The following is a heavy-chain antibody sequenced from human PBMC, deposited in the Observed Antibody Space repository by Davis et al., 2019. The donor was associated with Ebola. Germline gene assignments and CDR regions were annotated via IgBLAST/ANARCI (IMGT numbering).Heavy chain of an antibody. CDR2: ISSSSSYI. V-gene: IGHV3-21*01. CDR3: ARDQYYYDSSGYYTYFDY. D-gene: IGHD3-22*01. CDR1: GFTFSSYW. J-gene: IGHJ4*02. Sequence: SLRLSCAASGFTFSSYWMNWVRQAPGKGLEWVSSISSSSSYIYYADSVKGRFTISRDNAKNSLYLQMNSLRAEDTAVYYCARDQYYYDSSGYYTYFDYWGQGTLVTVSS.